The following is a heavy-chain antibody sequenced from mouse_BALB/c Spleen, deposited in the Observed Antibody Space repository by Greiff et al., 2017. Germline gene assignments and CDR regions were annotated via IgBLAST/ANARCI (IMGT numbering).Heavy chain of an antibody. CDR2: ISDGGSYT. D-gene: IGHD2-14*01. V-gene: IGHV5-4*02. Sequence: EVHLVESGGGLVKPGGSLKLSCAASGFTFSDYYMYWVRQTPEKRLEWVATISDGGSYTYYPDSVKGRFTISRDNAKNNLYLQMSSLKSEDTAMYYCARGGYADAMDYWGQGTSVTVSS. J-gene: IGHJ4*01. CDR1: GFTFSDYY. CDR3: ARGGYADAMDY.